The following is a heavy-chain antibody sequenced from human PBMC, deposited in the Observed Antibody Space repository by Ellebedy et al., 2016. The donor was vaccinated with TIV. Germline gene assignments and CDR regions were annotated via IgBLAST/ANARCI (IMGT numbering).Heavy chain of an antibody. V-gene: IGHV3-21*01. D-gene: IGHD5-24*01. CDR3: ASCEDGYNPLDY. CDR1: GFTFSSYS. J-gene: IGHJ4*02. Sequence: GESLKISXAASGFTFSSYSMNWVRQAPGKGLEWVSSISSSSSYIYYADSVKGRFTISRDNAKNSLYLQMNSLRAEDTAVYYCASCEDGYNPLDYWGQGTLVTVSS. CDR2: ISSSSSYI.